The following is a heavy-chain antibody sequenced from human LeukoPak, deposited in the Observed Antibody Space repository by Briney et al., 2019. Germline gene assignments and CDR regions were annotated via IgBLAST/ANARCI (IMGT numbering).Heavy chain of an antibody. CDR3: AKDLLLLWFGGNYYYYHGMDV. D-gene: IGHD3-10*01. V-gene: IGHV3-30*18. CDR1: GFTFSSYG. J-gene: IGHJ6*04. CDR2: ISYDGSNK. Sequence: PGRSLRLSCAASGFTFSSYGMHWVRQAPGKGLEWVAVISYDGSNKYYADSVKGRFTISRDNSKNTLYLQMNSLRAEDTAVYYCAKDLLLLWFGGNYYYYHGMDVWGKGTTVTVSS.